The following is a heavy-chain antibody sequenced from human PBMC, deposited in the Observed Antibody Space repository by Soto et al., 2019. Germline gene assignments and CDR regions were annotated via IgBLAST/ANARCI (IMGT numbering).Heavy chain of an antibody. J-gene: IGHJ5*02. V-gene: IGHV1-18*01. Sequence: SVKVSCKASGYTFTTYGISWVRQAPGQGLEWVGWINPYSGHTEYAQKLQGRVTVTTDTSTTSSYMELGSLTSDDTAVYYCARENYGDYVFDPWGQGTLVTVSS. CDR1: GYTFTTYG. CDR3: ARENYGDYVFDP. D-gene: IGHD4-17*01. CDR2: INPYSGHT.